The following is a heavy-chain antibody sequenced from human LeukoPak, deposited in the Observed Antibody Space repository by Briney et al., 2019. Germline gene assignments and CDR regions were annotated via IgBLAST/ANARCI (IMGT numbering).Heavy chain of an antibody. Sequence: GASVKVSCKASGYTFTSYTMHWVRQAPGQRLEWMGWINAGNGNTKYSQRFQGRVTITRDTSASTAYMELSSLRSEDTAVYYCARAPHYYGSGSYSPLDYWGQGTLVTVSS. CDR1: GYTFTSYT. J-gene: IGHJ4*02. CDR3: ARAPHYYGSGSYSPLDY. D-gene: IGHD3-10*01. V-gene: IGHV1-3*01. CDR2: INAGNGNT.